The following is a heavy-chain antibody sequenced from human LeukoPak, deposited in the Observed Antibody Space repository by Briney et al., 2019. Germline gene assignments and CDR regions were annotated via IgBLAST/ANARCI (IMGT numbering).Heavy chain of an antibody. V-gene: IGHV4-59*08. CDR2: IYYSGST. D-gene: IGHD1-14*01. Sequence: SETLSLTCTVSGGSISSYYWSWIRQPPGKGLEWIGYIYYSGSTNYNPSLKSRVTISVDTSKNQFSLKLSSVTAADTAVYHCARTMKPYYFDYWGQGTLVTVSS. CDR1: GGSISSYY. J-gene: IGHJ4*02. CDR3: ARTMKPYYFDY.